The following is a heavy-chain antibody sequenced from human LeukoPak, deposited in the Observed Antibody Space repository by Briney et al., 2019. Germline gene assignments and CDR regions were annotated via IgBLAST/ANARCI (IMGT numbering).Heavy chain of an antibody. CDR3: ARAGSNWYYYFDY. J-gene: IGHJ4*02. CDR1: GDSVSSNSAA. Sequence: SQTLSLTCAISGDSVSSNSAAWNWIRQSPSRGLEWLGRTYYRSKWYNDYAESVKSRITINPDTSQDQFSLQLNSVTPEDTAVYYCARAGSNWYYYFDYWGQGTLVTVSS. CDR2: TYYRSKWYN. D-gene: IGHD6-13*01. V-gene: IGHV6-1*01.